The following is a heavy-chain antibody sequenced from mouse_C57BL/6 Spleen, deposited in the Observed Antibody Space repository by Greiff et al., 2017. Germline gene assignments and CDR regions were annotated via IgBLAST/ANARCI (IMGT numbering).Heavy chain of an antibody. CDR1: GYTFTSYW. D-gene: IGHD1-1*01. Sequence: QVQLQQPGAELVRPGSSVKLSCKASGYTFTSYWMHWVKQRPIQGLEWIGNIDPSDSETHYNQKFKDKATLTVDKSSSTAYMQLSSLTSADSAVYYCARDDHGSSYVTYWYFDVWGTGTTVTVSS. CDR3: ARDDHGSSYVTYWYFDV. CDR2: IDPSDSET. V-gene: IGHV1-52*01. J-gene: IGHJ1*03.